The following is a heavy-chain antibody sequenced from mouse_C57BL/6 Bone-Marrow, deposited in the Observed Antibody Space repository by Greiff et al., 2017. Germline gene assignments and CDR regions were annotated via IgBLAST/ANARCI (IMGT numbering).Heavy chain of an antibody. CDR1: GFTFSSYA. Sequence: EVKVVESGGGLVKPGGSLKLSCAASGFTFSSYAMSWVRQTPEKRLEWVATISDGGSYTYYPDNVKGRFTISRDNAKNNLYLQMSNLKSEDTAMYYCARMYYYGSSYVLHYYFDYWGQGTTLTVTS. CDR3: ARMYYYGSSYVLHYYFDY. V-gene: IGHV5-4*03. J-gene: IGHJ2*01. CDR2: ISDGGSYT. D-gene: IGHD1-1*01.